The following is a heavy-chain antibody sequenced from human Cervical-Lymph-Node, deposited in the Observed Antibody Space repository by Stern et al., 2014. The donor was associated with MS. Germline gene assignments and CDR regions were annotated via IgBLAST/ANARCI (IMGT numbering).Heavy chain of an antibody. J-gene: IGHJ4*02. Sequence: EVQLVESGPEVKRPGESLKISCQASGYTFTSYWIGWVRQMPGQGLEWIAIIFPGGSDIRDSPTFQGQVTISADKSSSTAYLQWNNLKASAAAIYYCARQRYFDYWGQGTLVTVSS. CDR3: ARQRYFDY. CDR1: GYTFTSYW. V-gene: IGHV5-51*01. CDR2: IFPGGSDI.